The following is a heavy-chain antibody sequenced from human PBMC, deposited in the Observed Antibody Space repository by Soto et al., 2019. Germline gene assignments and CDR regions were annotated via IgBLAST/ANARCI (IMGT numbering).Heavy chain of an antibody. CDR2: IKQDGSEK. CDR1: GFTFSDYW. Sequence: EAQLVESGGGLVQPGGSLRVSCAVSGFTFSDYWMSWVRQAPGKGLEWVAKIKQDGSEKDYVDSVKGRFTISRDNANNSLYLHMYSVRVEDTAIYYCARGGRDAYDWFDPWGQGTLVTVSS. J-gene: IGHJ5*02. D-gene: IGHD2-21*01. CDR3: ARGGRDAYDWFDP. V-gene: IGHV3-7*01.